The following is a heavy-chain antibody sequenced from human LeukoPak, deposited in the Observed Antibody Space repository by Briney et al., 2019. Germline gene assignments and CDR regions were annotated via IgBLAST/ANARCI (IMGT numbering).Heavy chain of an antibody. CDR1: GFTFSSYW. D-gene: IGHD3-22*01. V-gene: IGHV3-74*01. J-gene: IGHJ1*01. CDR2: IKSDGKT. CDR3: ARAPSEIGGYYPEYFRH. Sequence: PGGSLRLPCAASGFTFSSYWMHWVRQAPGKGLVWVSRIKSDGKTSYADSVKGRFTISRDNAKNTVSLQMNSLRAEDTGVYYCARAPSEIGGYYPEYFRHWGQGTLATVSS.